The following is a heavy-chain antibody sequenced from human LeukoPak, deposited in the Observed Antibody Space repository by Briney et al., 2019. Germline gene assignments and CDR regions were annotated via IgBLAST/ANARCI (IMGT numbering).Heavy chain of an antibody. D-gene: IGHD6-13*01. J-gene: IGHJ4*02. CDR2: ISSSSSTI. Sequence: GGSVRLSCAASGFTFNTYSMNWVRQAPGKGLEGVSYISSSSSTIYYADSVKGRFTISRDNAKNSMYLQMNSLRDEDTAVYYCARVRSSSCYHDYWGQGTLVTVSS. CDR3: ARVRSSSCYHDY. CDR1: GFTFNTYS. V-gene: IGHV3-48*02.